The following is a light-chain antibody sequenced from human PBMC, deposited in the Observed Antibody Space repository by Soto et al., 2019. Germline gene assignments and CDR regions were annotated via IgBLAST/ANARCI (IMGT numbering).Light chain of an antibody. CDR3: SSHAGSIHFYV. J-gene: IGLJ1*01. CDR1: SSDVGAYNF. CDR2: EVS. Sequence: QSVLTQPPSASGSPGQSVTIAFTGTSSDVGAYNFVSWYQQHPGKAPKLIISEVSKRPSGVPDRFSGSKSGNTASLTVSGLQAEDEADYYCSSHAGSIHFYVFGTGTKVTVL. V-gene: IGLV2-8*01.